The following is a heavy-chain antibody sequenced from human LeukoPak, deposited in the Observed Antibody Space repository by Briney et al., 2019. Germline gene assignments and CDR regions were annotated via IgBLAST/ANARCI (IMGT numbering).Heavy chain of an antibody. D-gene: IGHD2-15*01. V-gene: IGHV4-34*01. Sequence: ASETLSLTCAVYGGSFSGYYWSWIRQPPGKGLEWIGEINHSGSTNYNPSLKSRVTISVDTSKNQFSLKLSSVTAADTAVYYCARGLILNYMDVWGKGTTVTVSS. CDR2: INHSGST. CDR1: GGSFSGYY. CDR3: ARGLILNYMDV. J-gene: IGHJ6*03.